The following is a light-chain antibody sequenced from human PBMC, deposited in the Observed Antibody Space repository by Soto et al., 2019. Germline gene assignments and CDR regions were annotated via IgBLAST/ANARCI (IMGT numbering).Light chain of an antibody. Sequence: ETVLTQAPATLSLSPGERATLSCRASQTVGSYLAWFRQTPGEAPRIVIYDTAVRATGITARFSGSGSGTDFTLTISNLEAEDFAVYHCQQRSDWPPTFGQGTKVDI. CDR2: DTA. J-gene: IGKJ1*01. V-gene: IGKV3-11*01. CDR3: QQRSDWPPT. CDR1: QTVGSY.